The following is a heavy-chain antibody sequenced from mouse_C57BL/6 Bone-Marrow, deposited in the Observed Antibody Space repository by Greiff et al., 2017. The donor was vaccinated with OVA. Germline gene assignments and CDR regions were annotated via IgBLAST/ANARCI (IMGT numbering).Heavy chain of an antibody. D-gene: IGHD1-1*01. J-gene: IGHJ2*01. CDR3: TTAHYGSSRGYFDY. CDR2: IAPENGDT. V-gene: IGHV14-4*01. Sequence: EVQLQESGAELVRPGASVKLSCTASGFNIKDDYMPWVKQRPEQGLEWIGWIAPENGDTESASKFQGQATITADTSSNTAYLQLSSLTSEDTAVYYCTTAHYGSSRGYFDYWGQGTTLTVTS. CDR1: GFNIKDDY.